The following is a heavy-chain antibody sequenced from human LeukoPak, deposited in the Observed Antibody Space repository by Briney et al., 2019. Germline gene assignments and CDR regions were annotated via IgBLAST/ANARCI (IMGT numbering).Heavy chain of an antibody. CDR3: AKDPYSSPYYGPGY. CDR2: IYSDNT. CDR1: GFTVSSNS. Sequence: GGSLRLSCTVSGFTVSSNSMSWVRQAPGKGLEWVSFIYSDNTHYSDSVKGRFTISRGNSKNTLYLQMNSLRADDTAVYYCAKDPYSSPYYGPGYLGQGTLVTVSS. V-gene: IGHV3-53*01. J-gene: IGHJ4*02. D-gene: IGHD6-19*01.